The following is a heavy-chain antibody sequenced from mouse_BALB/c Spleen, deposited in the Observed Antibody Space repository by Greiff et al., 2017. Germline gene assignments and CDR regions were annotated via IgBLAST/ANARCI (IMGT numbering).Heavy chain of an antibody. CDR2: INPSTGYT. Sequence: VQLQQSGAELAKPGASVKMSCKASGYTFTSYWMHWVKQRPGQGLEWIGYINPSTGYTEYNQKFKDKATLTADKSSSTAYMQLSSLTSEDSAVYYCARPYYRYDDYAMDYWGQGTSVTVSS. CDR3: ARPYYRYDDYAMDY. CDR1: GYTFTSYW. V-gene: IGHV1-7*01. D-gene: IGHD2-14*01. J-gene: IGHJ4*01.